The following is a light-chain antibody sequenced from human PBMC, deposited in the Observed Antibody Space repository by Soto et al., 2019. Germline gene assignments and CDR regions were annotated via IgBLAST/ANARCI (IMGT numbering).Light chain of an antibody. Sequence: QSVLTQPASVSGSPGQSITISCTGTRNDVGSYDLVSWYQQYPGKAPKLMISDVSKRPSGVSNRFSGSKSGNTASLTISGLQAENEADYYCCSYAGSVTWVFGGGTQLTVL. CDR3: CSYAGSVTWV. V-gene: IGLV2-23*02. J-gene: IGLJ3*02. CDR2: DVS. CDR1: RNDVGSYDL.